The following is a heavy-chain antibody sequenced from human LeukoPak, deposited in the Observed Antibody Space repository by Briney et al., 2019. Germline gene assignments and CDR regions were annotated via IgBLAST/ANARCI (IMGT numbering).Heavy chain of an antibody. CDR3: ARDPRFLEWNHYFDY. D-gene: IGHD3-3*01. CDR2: INPNSGGT. J-gene: IGHJ4*02. V-gene: IGHV1-2*02. Sequence: GASVKVSCKASGYTFTGYYMHWVRQAPGQGLEWMGWINPNSGGTNYAQKFQGRVTMTRDTSISTAYMELSRLRSDDTAVYYCARDPRFLEWNHYFDYWGQGTLVTVSS. CDR1: GYTFTGYY.